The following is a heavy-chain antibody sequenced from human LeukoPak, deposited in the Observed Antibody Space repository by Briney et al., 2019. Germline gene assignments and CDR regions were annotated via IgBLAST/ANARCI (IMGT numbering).Heavy chain of an antibody. Sequence: GGSLRLSCAASGFTFSSQWMGWVRQAPGKGLEWVATVNQGGTEKYYVASVKGRFTISRDNAENSLYLQMNSLRAEDTAVYYCARWIPYEGFDYWGQGTLVTVSS. CDR1: GFTFSSQW. J-gene: IGHJ4*02. CDR2: VNQGGTEK. CDR3: ARWIPYEGFDY. V-gene: IGHV3-7*01. D-gene: IGHD2-2*03.